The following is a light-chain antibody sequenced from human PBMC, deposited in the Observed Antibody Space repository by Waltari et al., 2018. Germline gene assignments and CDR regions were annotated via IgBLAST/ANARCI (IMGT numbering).Light chain of an antibody. CDR3: QQVHTYPLT. V-gene: IGKV1-9*01. Sequence: DIQLTQSPSFLSASVGDRVSITCRASQGISSYLAWYQLRAGKAPKFLISAASTLQRDVPSRFSGSGSGTDFTLTIRNLQPEDFATYYCQQVHTYPLTFGGGTKVEIK. CDR1: QGISSY. J-gene: IGKJ4*01. CDR2: AAS.